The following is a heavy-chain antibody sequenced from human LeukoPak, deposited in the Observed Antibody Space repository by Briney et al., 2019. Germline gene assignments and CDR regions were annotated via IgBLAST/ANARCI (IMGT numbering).Heavy chain of an antibody. CDR2: ISYDGSNK. J-gene: IGHJ6*02. Sequence: GRSLRLSCAASGFTFSSYAMHCVRQAPGKGLEWVAVISYDGSNKYYADSVKGRFTISRDNSKNTLYLQMNSMRAEDTAVYYCAKEDDYGDYYYGMDVWGQGTTVTVSS. CDR3: AKEDDYGDYYYGMDV. D-gene: IGHD4-17*01. V-gene: IGHV3-30*04. CDR1: GFTFSSYA.